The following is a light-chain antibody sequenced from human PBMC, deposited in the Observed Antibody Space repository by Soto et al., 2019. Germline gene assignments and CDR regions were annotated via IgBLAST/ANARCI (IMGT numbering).Light chain of an antibody. Sequence: EIVMTQSPAILSVSPGDRATLSCRAGQSVSNNLAWYQQQAGQAPRLLIYGASSRATGIPDRFSGSGSGTDFTLTISRLEPEDFAVYYCQQDGRTFGPGTKVDIK. CDR2: GAS. CDR3: QQDGRT. J-gene: IGKJ3*01. V-gene: IGKV3-20*01. CDR1: QSVSNN.